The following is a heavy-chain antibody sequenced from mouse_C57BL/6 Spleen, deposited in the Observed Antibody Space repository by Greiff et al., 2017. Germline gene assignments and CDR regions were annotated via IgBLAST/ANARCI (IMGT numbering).Heavy chain of an antibody. CDR2: IYPGDGDT. D-gene: IGHD2-2*01. J-gene: IGHJ3*01. Sequence: VQLQQSGPELVKPGASVKISCKASGYAFSSSWMNWVKQRPGKGLEWIGRIYPGDGDTNYNGKFKGKATLTADKSSSTAYMQLSSLTSEDSAVYFCARSEATMVTTAYWGQGTLVTVSA. CDR1: GYAFSSSW. V-gene: IGHV1-82*01. CDR3: ARSEATMVTTAY.